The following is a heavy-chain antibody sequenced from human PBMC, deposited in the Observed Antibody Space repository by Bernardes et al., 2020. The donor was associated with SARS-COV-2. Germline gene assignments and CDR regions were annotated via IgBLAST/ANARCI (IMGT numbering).Heavy chain of an antibody. CDR2: ISSSSSYI. D-gene: IGHD3-22*01. CDR3: ARVQHASYYYDSSGYFGSDPFDY. CDR1: GFTFSSYS. J-gene: IGHJ4*02. Sequence: GRSLRLSCAASGFTFSSYSMNWVRQAPGKGLEWVSSISSSSSYIYYADSVKGRFTISRDNAKNSLYLQMNSLRAEDTAVYYCARVQHASYYYDSSGYFGSDPFDYWGQGTLVTVSS. V-gene: IGHV3-21*01.